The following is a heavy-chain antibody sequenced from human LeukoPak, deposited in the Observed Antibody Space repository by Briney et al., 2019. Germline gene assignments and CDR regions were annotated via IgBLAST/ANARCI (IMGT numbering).Heavy chain of an antibody. CDR2: VYHSGST. Sequence: SETLSLTCAVSGGSISSGGYSWSWIRQPPGKGLEWIGYVYHSGSTYYNPSLKSRVTISVDRSKNQVSLKLSSVTAADTAVFYCAREDDNSGSNFDYWGQGTLVTVSS. D-gene: IGHD3-22*01. CDR1: GGSISSGGYS. CDR3: AREDDNSGSNFDY. V-gene: IGHV4-30-2*01. J-gene: IGHJ4*02.